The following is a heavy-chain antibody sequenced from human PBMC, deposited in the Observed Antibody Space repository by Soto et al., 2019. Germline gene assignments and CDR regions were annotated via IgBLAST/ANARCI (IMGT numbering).Heavy chain of an antibody. J-gene: IGHJ4*02. Sequence: RASVKVSCKASGYTFTDSAIHWVRQAPGQRLEWMGWLNAGNGNTKYSQKFQGRVTITRDTSASTAYMELSSLRSEDTAVYYCAGGNNTAGIHYWGQGTLVTVSS. CDR3: AGGNNTAGIHY. D-gene: IGHD5-18*01. CDR2: LNAGNGNT. V-gene: IGHV1-3*01. CDR1: GYTFTDSA.